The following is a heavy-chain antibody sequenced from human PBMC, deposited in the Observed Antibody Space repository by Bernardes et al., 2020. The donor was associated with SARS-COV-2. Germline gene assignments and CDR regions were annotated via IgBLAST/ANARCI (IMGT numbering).Heavy chain of an antibody. Sequence: GGSLRLSCAASGFTFSSSGMHWVRQAPGQGLEWVAVISYDGSNKYYADSVKGRFTISRDNSKNTLYLQMNSLRAEDTAVYYCAKDQAGRLRWKYYFDYWGQGTLVTVSS. D-gene: IGHD4-17*01. J-gene: IGHJ4*02. CDR3: AKDQAGRLRWKYYFDY. V-gene: IGHV3-30*18. CDR1: GFTFSSSG. CDR2: ISYDGSNK.